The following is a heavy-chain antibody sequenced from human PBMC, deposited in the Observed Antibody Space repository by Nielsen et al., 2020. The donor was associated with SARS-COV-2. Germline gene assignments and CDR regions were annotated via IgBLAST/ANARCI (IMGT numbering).Heavy chain of an antibody. J-gene: IGHJ5*02. CDR1: GGSISSYY. V-gene: IGHV4-59*01. CDR3: ARESPGDGWFDP. D-gene: IGHD3-16*01. CDR2: IYYSGRT. Sequence: GSLRLSCTVSGGSISSYYWSWIRQPPGKGLEWIGYIYYSGRTNYNPSLKSRVTISVDTSKNQFSLKLSSVTAADTAVYYCARESPGDGWFDPWGQGTLVTVSS.